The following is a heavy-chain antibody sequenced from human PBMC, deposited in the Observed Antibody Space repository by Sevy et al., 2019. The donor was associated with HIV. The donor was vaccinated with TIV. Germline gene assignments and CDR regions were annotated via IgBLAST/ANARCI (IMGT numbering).Heavy chain of an antibody. V-gene: IGHV3-23*01. CDR3: AGAHYDSSDSFDAFDI. CDR2: IFRSGDNT. D-gene: IGHD3-22*01. J-gene: IGHJ3*02. Sequence: GGSLRLSCAASGFTFNNYAMNWVRQAPGKGLDWVSTIFRSGDNTYYADSVKGRFTISRDNSNNTVSLQMNSLRAEDAALYYCAGAHYDSSDSFDAFDIWGQGTVVTVSS. CDR1: GFTFNNYA.